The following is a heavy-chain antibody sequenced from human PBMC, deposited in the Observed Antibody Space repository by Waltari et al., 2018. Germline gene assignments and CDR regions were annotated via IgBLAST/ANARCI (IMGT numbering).Heavy chain of an antibody. CDR1: GFRFSSNG. Sequence: QVQLVASGGGVVQPGRSLRLSCAASGFRFSSNGLYWVRQAPGKGLEWVAGISYDGFNKHYAESVKGRFAISRDNSRNTLYLQMNSLRAEETAVYYCATELPGLSGGSWTFNYWGQGALVIVSS. CDR3: ATELPGLSGGSWTFNY. V-gene: IGHV3-30*03. D-gene: IGHD2-15*01. J-gene: IGHJ4*02. CDR2: ISYDGFNK.